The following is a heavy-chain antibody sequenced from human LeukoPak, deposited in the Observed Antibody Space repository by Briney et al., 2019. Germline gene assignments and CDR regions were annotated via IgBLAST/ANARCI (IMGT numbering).Heavy chain of an antibody. V-gene: IGHV1-8*01. CDR2: MNPNSGNT. D-gene: IGHD2-2*01. CDR1: GYTFTSYD. CDR3: ARGPIVPEAKYNWFDP. Sequence: GASVKVSCKASGYTFTSYDINWVRQATGQGLEWMGWMNPNSGNTGYAQKFQGRVTMTRNTTISTAYMELSSLRSEDTAVYYCARGPIVPEAKYNWFDPWGQGTLVTVSS. J-gene: IGHJ5*02.